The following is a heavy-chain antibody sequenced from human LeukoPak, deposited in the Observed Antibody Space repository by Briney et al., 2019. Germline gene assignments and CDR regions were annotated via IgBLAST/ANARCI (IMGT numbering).Heavy chain of an antibody. Sequence: PGGSLRLSCAASGFTFSSYAMSWVRQAPGKGLEWASAISGSGGSTYYADSVKGRFTISRDNSKNTLYLQMNSLRAEDTAVYYCAKDLASGYSYGYGFDYWGQGTLVTVSS. D-gene: IGHD5-18*01. J-gene: IGHJ4*02. V-gene: IGHV3-23*01. CDR1: GFTFSSYA. CDR2: ISGSGGST. CDR3: AKDLASGYSYGYGFDY.